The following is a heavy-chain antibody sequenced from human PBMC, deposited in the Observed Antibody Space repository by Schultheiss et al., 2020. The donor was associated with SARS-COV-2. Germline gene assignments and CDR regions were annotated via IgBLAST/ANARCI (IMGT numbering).Heavy chain of an antibody. D-gene: IGHD3-9*01. CDR3: ARDSYDILTGPLGMDV. CDR2: VYHTGST. CDR1: GGSFSGYY. J-gene: IGHJ6*02. V-gene: IGHV4-59*01. Sequence: SETLSLTCAVYGGSFSGYYWSWIRQPPGKGLEWLGYVYHTGSTNYNPSLKSRVTVSVDTSKNEFSLKLTSVTAADTAVYYCARDSYDILTGPLGMDVWGQGTTVTVSS.